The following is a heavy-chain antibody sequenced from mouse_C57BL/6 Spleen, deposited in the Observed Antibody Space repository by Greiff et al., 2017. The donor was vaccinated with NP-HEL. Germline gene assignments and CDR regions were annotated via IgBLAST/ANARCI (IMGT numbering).Heavy chain of an antibody. Sequence: VQLQQSGAELVKMSCKASGYTFTSYWITWVKQRPGQGLEWIGDIYPGSGSTNYNEKFKSKATLTVDTSSSTAYMQLSSLTSEDSAVYYCARGREYDDAMDYWGQGTSVTVSS. CDR2: IYPGSGST. CDR3: ARGREYDDAMDY. CDR1: GYTFTSYW. D-gene: IGHD2-14*01. V-gene: IGHV1-55*01. J-gene: IGHJ4*01.